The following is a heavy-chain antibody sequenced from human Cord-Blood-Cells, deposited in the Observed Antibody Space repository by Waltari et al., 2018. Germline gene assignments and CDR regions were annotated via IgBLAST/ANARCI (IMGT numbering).Heavy chain of an antibody. CDR3: AKSALSTKNEYSSFNWYFDL. V-gene: IGHV3-23*01. Sequence: EVQLLESGGGLVQPGGSLRLSCAASGFTFSSYAMSWVRQAPGKGLEWVSAISGSCGSTYYADSVKGRFTISRDNSKNTLYLQMNSLRAEDTAVYYCAKSALSTKNEYSSFNWYFDLWGRGTLVTVSS. J-gene: IGHJ2*01. CDR1: GFTFSSYA. D-gene: IGHD6-6*01. CDR2: ISGSCGST.